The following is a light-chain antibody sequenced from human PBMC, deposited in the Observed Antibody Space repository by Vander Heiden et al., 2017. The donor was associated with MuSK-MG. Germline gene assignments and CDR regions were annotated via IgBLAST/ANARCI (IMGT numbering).Light chain of an antibody. V-gene: IGLV2-14*03. Sequence: QSALTQPASVSGSPGQSITISCTGTSSDVGGYNYVSWYQQHPGKATKVLIYDVSNRPSGVSSRFSGSKSGNTASLAISGLQAEDEADYYCSSYTTSNTLVFGTGTKVTVL. CDR2: DVS. J-gene: IGLJ1*01. CDR1: SSDVGGYNY. CDR3: SSYTTSNTLV.